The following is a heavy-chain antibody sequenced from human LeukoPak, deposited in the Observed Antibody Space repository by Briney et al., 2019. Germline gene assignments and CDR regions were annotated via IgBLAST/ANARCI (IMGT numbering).Heavy chain of an antibody. CDR2: MNPNSGNR. CDR3: ARVYGDIDY. J-gene: IGHJ4*02. CDR1: GYTFTSYD. Sequence: GASVKVSCKASGYTFTSYDINWVRQATGQGLEWMGWMNPNSGNRGYAQEFQGRVTMTRDRTISTAYMELNGLRYKDTDVYYCARVYGDIDYWGQGTLVTVSS. D-gene: IGHD2/OR15-2a*01. V-gene: IGHV1-8*01.